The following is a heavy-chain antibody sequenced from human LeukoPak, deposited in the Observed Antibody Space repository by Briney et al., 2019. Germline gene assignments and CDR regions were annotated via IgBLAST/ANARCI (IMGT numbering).Heavy chain of an antibody. CDR3: ARGSLWFADY. J-gene: IGHJ4*02. V-gene: IGHV4-4*02. CDR1: GGSLSSSNW. Sequence: PSQTLSLTRAVSGGSLSSSNWWSWVRQPPGKGLEWMEEIYHSGSTNYKPSLKSRVTISVDKSKNQFSLTLSSVTAADTAVYYCARGSLWFADYWGQGTLVTVSS. D-gene: IGHD3-10*01. CDR2: IYHSGST.